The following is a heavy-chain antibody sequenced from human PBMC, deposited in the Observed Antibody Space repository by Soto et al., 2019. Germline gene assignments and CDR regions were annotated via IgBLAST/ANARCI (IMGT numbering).Heavy chain of an antibody. CDR1: GCTFSSYA. CDR3: ASDITGLVPVNLPHFYYGMDV. V-gene: IGHV1-69*13. CDR2: IIPIFGTA. Sequence: SVKVSCKAAGCTFSSYAISWVRQAPGQGLEWMGGIIPIFGTANYAQKFQGRVTITADESTSTAYMELSSLRSEDTAVYYCASDITGLVPVNLPHFYYGMDVWGQGTRFTVSS. J-gene: IGHJ6*02. D-gene: IGHD3-3*01.